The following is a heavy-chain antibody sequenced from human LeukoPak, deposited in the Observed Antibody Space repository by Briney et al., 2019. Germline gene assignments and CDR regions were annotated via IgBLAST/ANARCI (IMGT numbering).Heavy chain of an antibody. D-gene: IGHD4-17*01. CDR3: AREDYGEVNAFDI. Sequence: GGSLRLSCAASGFTFSSYSMNWVHQAPGKGLEWVSSISSSSSYIYYADSVKGRFTISRDNAKNSLYLQMNSLRAEDTAVYYCAREDYGEVNAFDIWGQGTMVTVSS. V-gene: IGHV3-21*01. CDR1: GFTFSSYS. J-gene: IGHJ3*02. CDR2: ISSSSSYI.